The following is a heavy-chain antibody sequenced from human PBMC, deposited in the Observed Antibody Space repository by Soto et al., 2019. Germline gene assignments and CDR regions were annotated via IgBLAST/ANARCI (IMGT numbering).Heavy chain of an antibody. Sequence: QVQLQESGPGLVKPSETLSLTCTVSGGSVSSGSYYWSWIRQPPGKGLEWIGYIYYSGSTNYNPALKSRVTISVDTSKNQFSLTLSSVTAADTAVYYCARPLYSYGPMDVWGQGTTVTVSS. V-gene: IGHV4-61*01. J-gene: IGHJ6*02. CDR2: IYYSGST. CDR1: GGSVSSGSYY. D-gene: IGHD5-18*01. CDR3: ARPLYSYGPMDV.